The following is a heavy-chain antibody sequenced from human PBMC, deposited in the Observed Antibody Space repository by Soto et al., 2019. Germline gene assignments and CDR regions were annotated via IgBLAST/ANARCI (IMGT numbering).Heavy chain of an antibody. CDR2: ISYDGSNK. CDR3: GKGEDHHFANYYLDV. CDR1: GFTFSSYG. V-gene: IGHV3-30*18. J-gene: IGHJ6*04. D-gene: IGHD3-10*01. Sequence: GGSLRLSCAASGFTFSSYGMHWVRQAPGKGLEWVAVISYDGSNKYYADSVKGRFTISRDNSKNTLYLQMNSLRAEDTAVYYCGKGEDHHFANYYLDVWGKGTRVTVPS.